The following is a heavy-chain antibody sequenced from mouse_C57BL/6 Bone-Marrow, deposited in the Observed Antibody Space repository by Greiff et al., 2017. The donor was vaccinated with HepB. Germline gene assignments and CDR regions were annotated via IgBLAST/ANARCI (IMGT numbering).Heavy chain of an antibody. J-gene: IGHJ2*01. CDR3: TRVYYDYHFDY. V-gene: IGHV5-9-1*02. Sequence: EVQGVESGEGLVKPGGSLKLSCAASGFTFSSYAMSWVRQTPEKRLEWVAYISSGGDYTYYADTVKGRFTISRDNARNTLYLQMSSLKSEDTAMYYCTRVYYDYHFDYWGQGTTLTVSS. D-gene: IGHD2-4*01. CDR1: GFTFSSYA. CDR2: ISSGGDYT.